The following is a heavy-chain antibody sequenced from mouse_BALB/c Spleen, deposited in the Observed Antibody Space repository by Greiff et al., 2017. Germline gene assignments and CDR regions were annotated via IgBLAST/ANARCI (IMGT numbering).Heavy chain of an antibody. CDR3: TRWEDGYFDY. CDR1: GYTFTSYY. CDR2: INPSNGGT. Sequence: QVHVKQSGAELVKPGASVKLSCKASGYTFTSYYMYWVKQRPGQGLEWIGEINPSNGGTNFNEKFKSKATLTVDKSSSTAYMQLSSLTSEDSAVYYCTRWEDGYFDYWGQGTTLTVSS. V-gene: IGHV1S81*02. J-gene: IGHJ2*01. D-gene: IGHD2-3*01.